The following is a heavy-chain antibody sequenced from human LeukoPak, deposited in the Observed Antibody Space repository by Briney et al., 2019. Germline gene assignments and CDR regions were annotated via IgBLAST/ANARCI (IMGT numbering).Heavy chain of an antibody. J-gene: IGHJ6*02. Sequence: SETLSLTCGVSGGSISSSSYYWDWIRQPLGKGLEWIGSISYTGSTFYNPSLKSRVTISVDTSKNQFSLNLSSVTAADTAVYYCARHAEGMDVWGQGTTVTVSS. V-gene: IGHV4-39*01. D-gene: IGHD1-14*01. CDR3: ARHAEGMDV. CDR2: ISYTGST. CDR1: GGSISSSSYY.